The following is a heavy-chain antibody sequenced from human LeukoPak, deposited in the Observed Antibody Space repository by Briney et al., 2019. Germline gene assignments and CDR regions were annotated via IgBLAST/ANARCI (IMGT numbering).Heavy chain of an antibody. CDR2: ISSSGSTI. V-gene: IGHV3-48*03. J-gene: IGHJ5*02. D-gene: IGHD3-22*01. Sequence: PGGSLRLSCAASGFTFSSYEMNWVRQAPGKGLEWVSYISSSGSTIYYADSVKGRFTISRDNAKNSLYLQMNSLRAEDTAVYYCARGSPLTYYYDTSGYYPNWFDPWGQGTLVTVSS. CDR1: GFTFSSYE. CDR3: ARGSPLTYYYDTSGYYPNWFDP.